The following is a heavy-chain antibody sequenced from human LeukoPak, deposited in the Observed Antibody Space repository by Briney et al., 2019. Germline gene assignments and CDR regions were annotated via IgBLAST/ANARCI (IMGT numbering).Heavy chain of an antibody. CDR3: ARELLCSGGSCYFDY. CDR2: IYHSGST. CDR1: GDSISSSSYY. Sequence: TSETLSLTCIVSGDSISSSSYYWGWIRQPPGKALEWIASIYHSGSTYYNPSLKSRVTISVDTSKNHFSLMLSSVSAADTAVYYCARELLCSGGSCYFDYWGQGTLVTVSS. D-gene: IGHD2-15*01. J-gene: IGHJ4*02. V-gene: IGHV4-39*02.